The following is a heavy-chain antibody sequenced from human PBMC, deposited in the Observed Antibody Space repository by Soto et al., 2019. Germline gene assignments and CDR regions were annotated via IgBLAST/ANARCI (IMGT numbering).Heavy chain of an antibody. V-gene: IGHV4-59*01. J-gene: IGHJ4*02. CDR3: ARESPGAGHFDY. D-gene: IGHD6-13*01. Sequence: SETLSLTCVVSGGSPSSYYWSWIRQPPGKGLEWIGYIYYSGSTNYNPSLKSRVTISVDTSKNQFSLKLTSVTAADTAVYYCARESPGAGHFDYWGQGTLVTVSS. CDR2: IYYSGST. CDR1: GGSPSSYY.